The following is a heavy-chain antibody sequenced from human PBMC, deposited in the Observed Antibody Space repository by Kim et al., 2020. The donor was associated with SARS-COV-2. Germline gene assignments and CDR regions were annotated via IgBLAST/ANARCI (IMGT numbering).Heavy chain of an antibody. Sequence: GGSLRLSCAASGFTFDDYGMSWVRQAPGKGLEWVSGINWNGGSTGYADSVKGRFTISRDNAKNSLYLQMNSLRAEDTALYHCARVAGLWFGESSFDYWGQGTLVTVSS. V-gene: IGHV3-20*01. CDR2: INWNGGST. CDR1: GFTFDDYG. D-gene: IGHD3-10*01. J-gene: IGHJ4*02. CDR3: ARVAGLWFGESSFDY.